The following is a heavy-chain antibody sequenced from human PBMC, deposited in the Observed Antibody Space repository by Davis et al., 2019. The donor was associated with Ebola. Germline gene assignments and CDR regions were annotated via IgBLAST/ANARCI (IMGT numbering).Heavy chain of an antibody. CDR3: ARVLLVSSSVVYYYYGMDV. J-gene: IGHJ6*02. D-gene: IGHD6-6*01. CDR1: GFTFSSYW. Sequence: PGGSLRLSCAASGFTFSSYWMHWVRQAPGKGLVWVSRINSDGSSTSYADSVKGRFTISRDNAKNTLYLQMNSLRAEDTAVYYCARVLLVSSSVVYYYYGMDVWGQGTTVTVSS. V-gene: IGHV3-74*01. CDR2: INSDGSST.